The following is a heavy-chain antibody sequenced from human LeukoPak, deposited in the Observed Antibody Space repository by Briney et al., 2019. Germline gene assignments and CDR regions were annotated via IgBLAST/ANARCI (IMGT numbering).Heavy chain of an antibody. D-gene: IGHD3-22*01. Sequence: GGSLRLSCVASGFTFNIYSMSWVRQAPGKGLEWVSSITSSGDATFYADSVKDHFTISRDNSRSTLYLQMSRLRVEDTAVYYCAEDRPNYHESNGHYYRLNGDSWGQGTLVTVSS. CDR1: GFTFNIYS. CDR3: AEDRPNYHESNGHYYRLNGDS. J-gene: IGHJ5*01. CDR2: ITSSGDAT. V-gene: IGHV3-23*01.